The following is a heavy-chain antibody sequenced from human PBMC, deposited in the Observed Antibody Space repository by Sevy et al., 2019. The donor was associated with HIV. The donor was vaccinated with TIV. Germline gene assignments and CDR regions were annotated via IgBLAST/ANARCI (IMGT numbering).Heavy chain of an antibody. CDR3: AKDHDNNWFDP. J-gene: IGHJ5*02. Sequence: GGSLRLSCAASGFTFSIYAMSWVRQAPGKGLEWFSTISVSGGSTYYADSVKGRFTISRDNSKNTLYLQMNSLRAEDTAIYFCAKDHDNNWFDPWGQGTLVTVSS. D-gene: IGHD3-9*01. CDR2: ISVSGGST. V-gene: IGHV3-23*01. CDR1: GFTFSIYA.